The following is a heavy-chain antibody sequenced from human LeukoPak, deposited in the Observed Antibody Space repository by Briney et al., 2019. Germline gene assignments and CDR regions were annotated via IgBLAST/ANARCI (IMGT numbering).Heavy chain of an antibody. D-gene: IGHD6-13*01. CDR3: ARAKIAAAGTGAFDV. CDR2: FSATDGSA. J-gene: IGHJ3*01. CDR1: GFTFSSYA. V-gene: IGHV3-23*01. Sequence: GGSLRLACAASGFTFSSYAMIWVRQAPGKGLEWVSAFSATDGSAQYAESVEGRFTISRDNSKNTLFLQMNSLGAEDTAVYYCARAKIAAAGTGAFDVWGQGTLVTVSS.